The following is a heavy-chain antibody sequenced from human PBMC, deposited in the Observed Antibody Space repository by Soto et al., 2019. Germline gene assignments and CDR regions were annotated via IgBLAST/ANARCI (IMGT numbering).Heavy chain of an antibody. J-gene: IGHJ4*02. CDR3: AKITYSSSPIPDY. V-gene: IGHV3-30*18. Sequence: QVQLVESGGGVVQPGRSLRLSCAASGFTFSSYGMHWVRQAPGKGLEWVAVISYDGSNKYYADSVKGRFTISRDNSKNTLYLQMNSLRAEDTAVYYCAKITYSSSPIPDYWGQGTLVTVSS. CDR1: GFTFSSYG. CDR2: ISYDGSNK. D-gene: IGHD6-13*01.